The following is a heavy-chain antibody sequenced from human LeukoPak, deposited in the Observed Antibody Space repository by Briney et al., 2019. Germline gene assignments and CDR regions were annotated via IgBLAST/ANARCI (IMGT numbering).Heavy chain of an antibody. CDR3: ARTYYYDISGYCFFEY. Sequence: GGSLRLSCAASGFTVSSNYMSWVRQAPGKGLEWVSVIYSGGRTYYADSVKGRFTISRDNSKNTLYLQMNSLRAEDTAVYYCARTYYYDISGYCFFEYWGQGTLVTVSS. D-gene: IGHD3-22*01. CDR2: IYSGGRT. V-gene: IGHV3-53*01. CDR1: GFTVSSNY. J-gene: IGHJ4*02.